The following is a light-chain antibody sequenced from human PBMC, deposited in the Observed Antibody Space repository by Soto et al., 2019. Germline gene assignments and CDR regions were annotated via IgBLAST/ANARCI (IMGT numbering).Light chain of an antibody. CDR1: SSDVGGYNF. CDR3: SSFGGGNKVL. Sequence: QSVLTQPPSASGSPGQSVTISCTGTSSDVGGYNFVSWYQQHPGTVPKPVIYEVTKRPSGVPDRFSGSKSGNTASLTVSGLLPDDEADYYCSSFGGGNKVLFGGGTKLTVL. J-gene: IGLJ3*02. CDR2: EVT. V-gene: IGLV2-8*01.